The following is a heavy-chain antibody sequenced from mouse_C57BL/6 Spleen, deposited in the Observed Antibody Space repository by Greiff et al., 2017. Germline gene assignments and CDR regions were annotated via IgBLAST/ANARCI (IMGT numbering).Heavy chain of an antibody. D-gene: IGHD1-1*01. J-gene: IGHJ1*03. Sequence: QVQLQQPGAELVKPGASVKMSCKASGYTFTSYWITWVKQRPGQGLEWIGDIYPGSGSTNSNEKFKSKATLTVDTSSSTAYMQLSSLTSEDSAVYYGARWGTTVGEGYFDVWGTGTTGTVSS. CDR1: GYTFTSYW. V-gene: IGHV1-55*01. CDR2: IYPGSGST. CDR3: ARWGTTVGEGYFDV.